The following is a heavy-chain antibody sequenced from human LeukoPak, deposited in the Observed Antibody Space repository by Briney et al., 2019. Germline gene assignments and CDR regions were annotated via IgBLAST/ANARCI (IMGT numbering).Heavy chain of an antibody. CDR1: GGSFSGYY. CDR2: INHSGST. CDR3: ASSNAYNWFDP. V-gene: IGHV4-34*01. J-gene: IGHJ5*02. Sequence: SETLSLTCAVYGGSFSGYYWSWIRQPPGKGLEWIGEINHSGSTNYNPSLKSRVTISVDTSKNQFSLKLSSVTAADTAVYYCASSNAYNWFDPWGQGTLVTVSS.